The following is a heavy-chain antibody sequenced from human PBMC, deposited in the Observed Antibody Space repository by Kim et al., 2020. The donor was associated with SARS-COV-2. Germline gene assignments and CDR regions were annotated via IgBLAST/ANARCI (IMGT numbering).Heavy chain of an antibody. CDR1: GFTFGDYA. Sequence: GGSLRLSCTASGFTFGDYAMSWFRQAPGKGLEWVGFIRSKAYGGTTEYVASVKGRFTISRDDSKSIAYLQMNSLKTEDTAVYYCTRDYDILTGYPAWWGQGTLVTVSS. V-gene: IGHV3-49*03. J-gene: IGHJ4*02. CDR3: TRDYDILTGYPAW. D-gene: IGHD3-9*01. CDR2: IRSKAYGGTT.